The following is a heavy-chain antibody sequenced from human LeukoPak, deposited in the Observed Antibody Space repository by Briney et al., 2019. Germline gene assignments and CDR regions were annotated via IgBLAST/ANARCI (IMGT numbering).Heavy chain of an antibody. CDR3: ARVDGDYPNWFDP. D-gene: IGHD4-17*01. CDR1: GYSISSGYY. J-gene: IGHJ5*02. CDR2: IYHMGST. V-gene: IGHV4-38-2*01. Sequence: SETLSLTCAVSGYSISSGYYWGWIGQPPGKGLEWIGRIYHMGSTYYNSSLQSLVTISVDTSKNQSSLKLSSVTAADTAVYYCARVDGDYPNWFDPWGQGTLVTVSS.